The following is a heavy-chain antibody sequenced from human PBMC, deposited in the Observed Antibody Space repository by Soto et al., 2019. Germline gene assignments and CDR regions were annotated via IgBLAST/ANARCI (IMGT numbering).Heavy chain of an antibody. CDR2: IKEDGSEE. Sequence: GGSLRLSCAASGFTFSSYAMNWVRQAPGGGLEWVANIKEDGSEETYVDSVEGRFTISRDNAKNSLDLQMNSLRAGDTAVYYCARGPLDYWGQGTLVTVSS. V-gene: IGHV3-7*03. CDR1: GFTFSSYA. CDR3: ARGPLDY. J-gene: IGHJ4*02.